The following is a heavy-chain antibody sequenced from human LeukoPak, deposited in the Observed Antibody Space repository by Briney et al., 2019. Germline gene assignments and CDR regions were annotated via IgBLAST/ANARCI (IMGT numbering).Heavy chain of an antibody. CDR3: ATHFDY. CDR2: ISSSASTI. V-gene: IGHV3-48*03. J-gene: IGHJ4*02. Sequence: GGSLRLSCAASGFTFSSYEMNWVRQAPGRGLEWVSYISSSASTIYYADSVRGRFTISRDNAKNSLYLQMNSLGAEDTAVYYCATHFDYWGQGTLVTVSS. CDR1: GFTFSSYE.